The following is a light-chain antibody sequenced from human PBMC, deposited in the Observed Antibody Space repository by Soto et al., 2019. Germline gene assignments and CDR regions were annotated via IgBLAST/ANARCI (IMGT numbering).Light chain of an antibody. Sequence: DIQMTQSPSTLSASVGDRITITCRASQTISAWMAWYQQKPGKAPKLLIYQTSTLESGVPSRFSGSGSGTEFTLTISSLQPDDFATYFCQQYNSYSHIFGQGTKLEIK. CDR3: QQYNSYSHI. V-gene: IGKV1-5*03. J-gene: IGKJ2*01. CDR1: QTISAW. CDR2: QTS.